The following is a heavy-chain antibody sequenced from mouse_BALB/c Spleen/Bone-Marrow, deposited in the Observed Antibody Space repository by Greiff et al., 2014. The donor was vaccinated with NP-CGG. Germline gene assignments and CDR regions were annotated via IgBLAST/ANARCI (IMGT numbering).Heavy chain of an antibody. CDR1: GFTFSDYY. CDR3: ARQLAYAMDY. D-gene: IGHD4-1*01. V-gene: IGHV5-12*02. J-gene: IGHJ4*01. CDR2: ITKGGGST. Sequence: DVMLVESGGGLVQPGGSLKLSCATSGFTFSDYYMYWVRQTPEKRLEGVAYITKGGGSTYYPDIVKGRFTISRDNAKNTLYLQMSRLKSEDTAIYYCARQLAYAMDYWGQGTSVTVSS.